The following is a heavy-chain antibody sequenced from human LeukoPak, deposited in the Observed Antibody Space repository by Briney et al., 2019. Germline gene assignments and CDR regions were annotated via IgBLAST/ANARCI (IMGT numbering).Heavy chain of an antibody. J-gene: IGHJ6*03. CDR1: GGSISSYY. Sequence: SETLSLTCTVSGGSISSYYWSWIRQPPGKGLEWIGYIKYSWSTNYNPALKSRVTISVDTSKNQFSLRLSSVTAADTAVYYCARNGDDSSGDYYHYMDVWGKGTTVTVSS. CDR3: ARNGDDSSGDYYHYMDV. D-gene: IGHD3-22*01. CDR2: IKYSWST. V-gene: IGHV4-59*08.